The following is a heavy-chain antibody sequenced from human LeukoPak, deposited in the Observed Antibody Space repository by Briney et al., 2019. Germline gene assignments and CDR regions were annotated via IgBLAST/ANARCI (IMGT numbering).Heavy chain of an antibody. Sequence: PGGSLRLSCAASGFTFDDYTMHWVRQAPGKGLEWVSLISWDGGSTYYADSVKGRFTISRDNSKNSLYLQMNSLRTEDTALYYCAVLHYYAMDVWGQGTTVTVSS. CDR3: AVLHYYAMDV. D-gene: IGHD2-8*01. CDR2: ISWDGGST. CDR1: GFTFDDYT. V-gene: IGHV3-43*01. J-gene: IGHJ6*02.